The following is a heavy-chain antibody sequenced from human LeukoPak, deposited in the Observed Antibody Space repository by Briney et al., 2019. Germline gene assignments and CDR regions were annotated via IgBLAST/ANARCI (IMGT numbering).Heavy chain of an antibody. D-gene: IGHD6-13*01. CDR3: ARGVTAGAGAVGMAV. CDR2: TYYRSKWYN. CDR1: GDSVSNNIAA. V-gene: IGHV6-1*01. Sequence: SQNLSLTCVISGDSVSNNIAAWNWIRQSPSRGLEWLGRTYYRSKWYNDYAVSVESRITINPDTSKNQFSLQLNSVTPEDTAVYYCARGVTAGAGAVGMAVWGKGTTVTVSS. J-gene: IGHJ6*04.